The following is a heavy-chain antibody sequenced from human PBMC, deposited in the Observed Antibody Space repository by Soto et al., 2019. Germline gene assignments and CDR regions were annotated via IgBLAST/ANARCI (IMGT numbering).Heavy chain of an antibody. CDR2: ISGSGGST. CDR3: AKDQGDYYYDSSGYYPLDY. Sequence: GGSLRLSCAASGFTFSSYAMSWVRQAPGKGLEWVSAISGSGGSTYYADSVKGRFTISRDNSKNTLYLQMNSLRAEDTAVYYCAKDQGDYYYDSSGYYPLDYWGQGTLVTVSS. D-gene: IGHD3-22*01. V-gene: IGHV3-23*01. J-gene: IGHJ4*02. CDR1: GFTFSSYA.